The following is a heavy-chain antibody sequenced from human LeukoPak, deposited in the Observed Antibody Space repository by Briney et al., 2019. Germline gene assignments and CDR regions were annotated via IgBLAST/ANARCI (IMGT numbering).Heavy chain of an antibody. V-gene: IGHV3-74*01. CDR3: AKPKGVPPQPNYYGMDV. Sequence: GGSLRLSCAASGFTFSSYWMHWVRQAPGKGLVWVSRINSDGSSTSYADSVKGRFTISRDNSKNTLYLQMNSLRAEDTAVYYCAKPKGVPPQPNYYGMDVWGQGTTVTVSS. CDR1: GFTFSSYW. CDR2: INSDGSST. J-gene: IGHJ6*02.